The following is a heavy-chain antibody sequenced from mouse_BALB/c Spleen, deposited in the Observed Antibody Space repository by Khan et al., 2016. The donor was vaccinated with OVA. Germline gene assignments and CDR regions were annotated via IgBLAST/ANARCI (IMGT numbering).Heavy chain of an antibody. Sequence: VQLKESGPELVKPGASVKISCKASGYSFTGYFMNWVMQSHGKSLEWIGRIIPHIGETLYNQKFQDKATLTVDESSSTAHMELRSLASEDSEVYYCPRSYRSDCDYWGEGTTLTVSS. D-gene: IGHD1-1*01. CDR1: GYSFTGYF. CDR2: IIPHIGET. V-gene: IGHV1-20*02. CDR3: PRSYRSDCDY. J-gene: IGHJ2*01.